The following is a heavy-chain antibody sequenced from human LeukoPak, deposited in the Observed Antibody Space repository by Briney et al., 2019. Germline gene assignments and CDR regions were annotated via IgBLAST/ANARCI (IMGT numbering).Heavy chain of an antibody. CDR1: GFTFSSYG. CDR2: IWYDGSNK. J-gene: IGHJ3*02. V-gene: IGHV3-33*06. Sequence: GRSLRLSCAASGFTFSSYGMHWVRQAPGKGLEWVAVIWYDGSNKYYADSVEGRFTISRDNSKNTLYLQMNSLRAEDTAVYYCAKGPRVAAAGDAFDIWGQGTMVTVSS. CDR3: AKGPRVAAAGDAFDI. D-gene: IGHD6-13*01.